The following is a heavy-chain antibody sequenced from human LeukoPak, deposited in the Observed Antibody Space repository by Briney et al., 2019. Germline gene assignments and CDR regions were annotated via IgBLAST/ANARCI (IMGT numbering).Heavy chain of an antibody. D-gene: IGHD3-10*01. CDR3: AKESRLGGASGSHHFDY. Sequence: PSETLSLTCTVSGAPVNFYYLSWIRHSAEKGLEWIGRIYTRGNTNYNPSLKSRVTLSVDTSRNQFSLMLSSVTAADTAVYYCAKESRLGGASGSHHFDYWGQGVLVTVS. V-gene: IGHV4-4*07. J-gene: IGHJ4*02. CDR2: IYTRGNT. CDR1: GAPVNFYY.